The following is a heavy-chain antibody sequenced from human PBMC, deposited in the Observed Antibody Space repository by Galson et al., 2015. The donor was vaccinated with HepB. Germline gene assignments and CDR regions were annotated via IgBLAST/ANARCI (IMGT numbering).Heavy chain of an antibody. CDR1: GFTVSSNY. V-gene: IGHV3-53*04. CDR2: IYSGTST. CDR3: ARGPRYYYDSSGPGYFDY. D-gene: IGHD3-22*01. Sequence: SLRLSCAASGFTVSSNYMSWVRQAPGKGLERVSIIYSGTSTYYADSVRGRFTISRHNFKNTLYLQMNSLRAEDTAEYYCARGPRYYYDSSGPGYFDYWGQGTLVTVSS. J-gene: IGHJ4*02.